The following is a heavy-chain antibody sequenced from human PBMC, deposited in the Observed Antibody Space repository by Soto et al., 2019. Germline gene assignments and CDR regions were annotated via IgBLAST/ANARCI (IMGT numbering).Heavy chain of an antibody. CDR3: GRGEASRYYYYSMDV. D-gene: IGHD1-26*01. Sequence: PGGSLRLSCAASGFGFSNYDVHWVRQVTGKGLEWVSSIGTTGDTYYPGSVKGRFIISRENANLYLQMNSLRAGDTAVYYCGRGEASRYYYYSMDVWGQGTTVTVSS. CDR2: IGTTGDT. J-gene: IGHJ6*02. V-gene: IGHV3-13*01. CDR1: GFGFSNYD.